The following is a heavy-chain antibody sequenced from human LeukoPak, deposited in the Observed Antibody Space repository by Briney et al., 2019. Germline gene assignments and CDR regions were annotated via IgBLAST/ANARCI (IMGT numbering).Heavy chain of an antibody. V-gene: IGHV4-61*01. Sequence: PSETLSLTCTVSGGSISSGFYYWSWIRQPPGKGLEWIGYIYYSGSTNYNPSLKSRVTISADTSKNQFSLKLSSVTAADTAVYYCARRPPYRCFDLWGRGTLVTVSS. J-gene: IGHJ2*01. CDR3: ARRPPYRCFDL. CDR1: GGSISSGFYY. CDR2: IYYSGST.